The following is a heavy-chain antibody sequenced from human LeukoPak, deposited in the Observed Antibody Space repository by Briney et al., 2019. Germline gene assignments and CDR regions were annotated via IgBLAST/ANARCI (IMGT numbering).Heavy chain of an antibody. CDR2: INSDGSST. D-gene: IGHD3-10*01. CDR1: GFTFSSYW. V-gene: IGHV3-74*01. Sequence: PGGSLRLSCAASGFTFSSYWMHWVRQAPGKGLVWVSRINSDGSSTSYADSVKGRFTISRDNAKNTLYLQMNSLRAEDTAVYYCARGSRLLWFGELPFDYWGQGTLVTVSS. J-gene: IGHJ4*02. CDR3: ARGSRLLWFGELPFDY.